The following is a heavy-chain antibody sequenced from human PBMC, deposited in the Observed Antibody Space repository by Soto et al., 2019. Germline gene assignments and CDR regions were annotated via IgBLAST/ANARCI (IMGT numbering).Heavy chain of an antibody. J-gene: IGHJ4*02. V-gene: IGHV3-23*01. Sequence: GGSLRLSCAASGFTFNTYWMHWVRQAPGKGLVWVSAISSSGGSTYYADSVKGRFTISRDNSKNTLYLQMNSLRAEDTAVYYCAKGGSSGDYWGQGTLVTVS. D-gene: IGHD2-15*01. CDR2: ISSSGGST. CDR3: AKGGSSGDY. CDR1: GFTFNTYW.